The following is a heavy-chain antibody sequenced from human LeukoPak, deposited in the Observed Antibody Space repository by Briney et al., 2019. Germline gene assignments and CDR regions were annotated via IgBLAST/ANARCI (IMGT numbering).Heavy chain of an antibody. CDR1: GFIFSDYY. CDR2: ISSGGSTI. V-gene: IGHV3-11*04. CDR3: ARGGSSGWYENNFDY. Sequence: PGGSLRLSCAASGFIFSDYYMSWIRQAPGKGLEWLSFISSGGSTIYYADSVKGRFTISRDNAKNSLYLQMNSLRAEDTAVYYCARGGSSGWYENNFDYWGQGTLVTVSS. D-gene: IGHD6-19*01. J-gene: IGHJ4*02.